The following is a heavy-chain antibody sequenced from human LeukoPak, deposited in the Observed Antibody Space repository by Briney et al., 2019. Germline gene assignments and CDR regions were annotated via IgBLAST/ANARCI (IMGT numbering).Heavy chain of an antibody. Sequence: SETLSLTCTVSGGSISSYYWSWIRQPPGKGLEWIGYIYYSGGTNYNPSLKSRVTISVDTSKNQFSLKLSSVTAADTAVYYCARVVAADYYYYGMDVWGQGTTVTVSS. D-gene: IGHD6-25*01. J-gene: IGHJ6*02. CDR1: GGSISSYY. CDR3: ARVVAADYYYYGMDV. V-gene: IGHV4-59*01. CDR2: IYYSGGT.